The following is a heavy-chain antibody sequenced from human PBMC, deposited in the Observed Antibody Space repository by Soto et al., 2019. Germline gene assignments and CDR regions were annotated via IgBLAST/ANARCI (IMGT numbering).Heavy chain of an antibody. D-gene: IGHD3-22*01. J-gene: IGHJ3*02. CDR2: INPNSGGT. Sequence: ASVKVSCTASGDTFTCYYMHWVRHAPGQGLEWMGWINPNSGGTNYAQKFEGRVTMTRDTSISTAYMELRSLRSDDTAVYYCARDAEGHYYDSSRSMAPDAFDIWGQGTMVTVS. CDR3: ARDAEGHYYDSSRSMAPDAFDI. CDR1: GDTFTCYY. V-gene: IGHV1-2*02.